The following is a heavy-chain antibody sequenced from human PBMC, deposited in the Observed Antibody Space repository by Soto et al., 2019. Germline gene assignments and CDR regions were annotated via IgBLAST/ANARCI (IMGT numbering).Heavy chain of an antibody. V-gene: IGHV3-11*05. Sequence: QVQLVESGGGLVKPEGSLRLSCAASGLTFSDYYMSWIRQAPGKGLEWVSYITSSGDYTKYADSVRGRFTISRDNAKNSLYLQMNSLRADDTAVYYCARELDGIDVWGQGTTVIVSS. CDR2: ITSSGDYT. J-gene: IGHJ6*02. CDR1: GLTFSDYY. CDR3: ARELDGIDV.